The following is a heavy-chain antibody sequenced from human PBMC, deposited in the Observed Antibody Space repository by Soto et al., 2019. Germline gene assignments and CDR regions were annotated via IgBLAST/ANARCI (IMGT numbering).Heavy chain of an antibody. J-gene: IGHJ5*02. Sequence: ASVKVSCKASGYTDTNYGISWARQAPGQGLEWVGWISVNSDHTNYAQKFQGRVTMTTETSTNTGYMELRSLTSDDTAVYYYAGSGYEGAYTWLDPWGQGTLVTVSS. D-gene: IGHD5-12*01. CDR1: GYTDTNYG. V-gene: IGHV1-18*01. CDR3: AGSGYEGAYTWLDP. CDR2: ISVNSDHT.